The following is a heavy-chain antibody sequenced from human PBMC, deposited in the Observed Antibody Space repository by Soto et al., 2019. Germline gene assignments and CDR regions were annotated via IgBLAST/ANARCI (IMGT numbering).Heavy chain of an antibody. CDR2: IYYSGST. D-gene: IGHD3-10*01. Sequence: TLSLTCTVSGGSISSGGYYWSWIRQHPGKGLEWIGYIYYSGSTYYNPSLKSRVTISVDTSKNQFSLKLSSVTAADTAVYYCARLNYYGSGSYLYYYYGMDVWGQGTTVTVSS. CDR1: GGSISSGGYY. J-gene: IGHJ6*02. V-gene: IGHV4-31*03. CDR3: ARLNYYGSGSYLYYYYGMDV.